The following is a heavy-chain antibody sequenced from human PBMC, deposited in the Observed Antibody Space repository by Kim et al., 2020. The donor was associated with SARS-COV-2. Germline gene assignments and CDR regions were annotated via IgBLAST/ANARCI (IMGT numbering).Heavy chain of an antibody. J-gene: IGHJ1*01. CDR1: GYTFTSYA. CDR2: INAGNGNT. Sequence: ASVKVSCKSSGYTFTSYAMHWVRQAPGQRLEWMGWINAGNGNTKYSQKFQGRVTITRDTSASTAYMELSSLRSEDTAVYYCARAGPKYSSSWYPFPHWGQGTLVTVSS. CDR3: ARAGPKYSSSWYPFPH. V-gene: IGHV1-3*01. D-gene: IGHD6-13*01.